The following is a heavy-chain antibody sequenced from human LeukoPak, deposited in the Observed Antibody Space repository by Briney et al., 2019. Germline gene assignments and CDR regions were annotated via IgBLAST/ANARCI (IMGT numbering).Heavy chain of an antibody. D-gene: IGHD5-18*01. J-gene: IGHJ4*02. V-gene: IGHV4-4*02. CDR3: ARRGYSYGLYYFDY. CDR1: GFTFSSYG. CDR2: IYHSGST. Sequence: GSLRLSCAASGFTFSSYGMHWVRQPPGEGLEWIGEIYHSGSTNYNPSLKSRVTISVDKSKNQFSLKLSSVTAADTAVYYCARRGYSYGLYYFDYWGQGTLVTVSS.